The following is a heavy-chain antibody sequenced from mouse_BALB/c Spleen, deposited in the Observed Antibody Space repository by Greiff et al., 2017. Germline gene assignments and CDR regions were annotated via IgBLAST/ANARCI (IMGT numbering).Heavy chain of an antibody. CDR3: ASPSFYRSYAMDY. D-gene: IGHD2-14*01. CDR1: GYSFTGYY. V-gene: IGHV1-31*01. CDR2: INPYNGAT. Sequence: EVQLQQSGPELVKPGASVKISCKASGYSFTGYYMHWVKQSHVKSLEWIGRINPYNGATSYNQNFKDKASLTVDKSSSTAYMELHSLTSEDSAVYYCASPSFYRSYAMDYWGQGTSVTVSS. J-gene: IGHJ4*01.